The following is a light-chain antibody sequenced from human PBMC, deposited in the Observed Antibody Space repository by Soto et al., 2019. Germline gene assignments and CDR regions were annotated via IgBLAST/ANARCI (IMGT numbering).Light chain of an antibody. V-gene: IGKV3-15*01. CDR1: QSITNN. CDR3: QQYQNWART. J-gene: IGKJ1*01. CDR2: GAS. Sequence: EIVMTQSPVTLSVSPGERATLSCRASQSITNNLAWYQQKPGQAPRLLVYGASTRAAGIAATFSGRGSGTESTFTISSVQSEDVAVYYWQQYQNWARTFGQGTKADIK.